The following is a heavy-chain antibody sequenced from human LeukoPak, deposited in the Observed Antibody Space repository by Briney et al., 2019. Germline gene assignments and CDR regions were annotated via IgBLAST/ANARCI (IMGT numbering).Heavy chain of an antibody. CDR2: ISSSGSTI. D-gene: IGHD5-24*01. Sequence: PGGSLRLSCAASGFTFSSYEMNWVRQAPGKGLEWVSYISSSGSTIYYADSVKGRFTISRDNANNSLYLQMNSLRAEDTAVYYCARDGRDGYKTPPFDYWGQGTLVTVSS. CDR1: GFTFSSYE. J-gene: IGHJ4*02. V-gene: IGHV3-48*03. CDR3: ARDGRDGYKTPPFDY.